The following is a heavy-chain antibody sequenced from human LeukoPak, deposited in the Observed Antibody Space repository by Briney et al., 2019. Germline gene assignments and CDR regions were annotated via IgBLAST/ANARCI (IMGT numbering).Heavy chain of an antibody. CDR1: GFTFSSYW. J-gene: IGHJ3*02. CDR3: ARVLLRYFDWLGAFDI. V-gene: IGHV3-7*01. CDR2: IKQEGSEK. D-gene: IGHD3-9*01. Sequence: GGSLRLSCAASGFTFSSYWMSWVRLAPGKGLEWVANIKQEGSEKYYVDSVKGRFTISRDNAKNSLYLQMNSLRAEDTAVYYCARVLLRYFDWLGAFDIWGQGTMVTVSS.